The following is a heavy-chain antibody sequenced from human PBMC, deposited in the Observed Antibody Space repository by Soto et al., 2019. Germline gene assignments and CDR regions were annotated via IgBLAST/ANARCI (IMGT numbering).Heavy chain of an antibody. D-gene: IGHD6-13*01. CDR1: GSIFPRYH. J-gene: IGHJ4*02. Sequence: ASVKVSCKAPGSIFPRYHIFCLRQAVAIVLEWIGWMKRNSGHTGYAERFQGRFSMTRNNSIITVFMELSSLRTEDTAVYFCARGISSDWYNKKNMFDYWGQGXLVTVYS. V-gene: IGHV1-8*01. CDR2: MKRNSGHT. CDR3: ARGISSDWYNKKNMFDY.